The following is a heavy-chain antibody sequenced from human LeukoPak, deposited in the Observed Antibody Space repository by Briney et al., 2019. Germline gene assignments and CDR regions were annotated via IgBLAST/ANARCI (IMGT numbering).Heavy chain of an antibody. J-gene: IGHJ4*02. CDR2: IIPIFGAA. CDR3: AREAVAGTRTPDY. Sequence: SVKVSCKASGGTFSSYAISWVRQAPGQGLEWMGGIIPIFGAANYAQKFQGRVTITADESTSTAYMELSSLRSEDTAVYHCAREAVAGTRTPDYWGQGTLVTVSS. D-gene: IGHD6-19*01. V-gene: IGHV1-69*13. CDR1: GGTFSSYA.